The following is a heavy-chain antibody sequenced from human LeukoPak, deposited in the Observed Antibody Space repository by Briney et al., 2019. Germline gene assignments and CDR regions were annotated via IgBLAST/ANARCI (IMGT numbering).Heavy chain of an antibody. J-gene: IGHJ4*02. CDR2: FDPEDGET. CDR1: GYTLTELS. CDR3: ATAYSSSWPFFDY. V-gene: IGHV1-24*01. D-gene: IGHD6-13*01. Sequence: ASVKVSCKVSGYTLTELSMHWVRQAPGKGLEWMGGFDPEDGETTYAQKFQGRVTMTEDTSTDTAYMELSSLRSEDTAVYYCATAYSSSWPFFDYWGQGTLVTVSS.